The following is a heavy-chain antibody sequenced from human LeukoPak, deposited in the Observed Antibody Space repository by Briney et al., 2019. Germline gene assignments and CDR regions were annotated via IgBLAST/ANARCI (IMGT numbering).Heavy chain of an antibody. CDR2: IIPILGIA. D-gene: IGHD3-9*01. CDR3: ARDLAHYDILTGSGEDFDY. J-gene: IGHJ4*02. V-gene: IGHV1-69*04. CDR1: GGTFSSYA. Sequence: ASVKVSCKASGGTFSSYAISWVRQAPGQGLEWMGRIIPILGIANYAQKFQGRVTITADKSTSTAYMELSSLKSEDTAVYYCARDLAHYDILTGSGEDFDYWGQGTLVTVSS.